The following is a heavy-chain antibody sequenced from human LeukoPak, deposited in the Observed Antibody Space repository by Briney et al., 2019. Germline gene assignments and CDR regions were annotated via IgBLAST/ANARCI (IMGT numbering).Heavy chain of an antibody. J-gene: IGHJ2*01. D-gene: IGHD3-22*01. CDR1: GGTFSSYA. V-gene: IGHV1-69*13. CDR3: ARGLDDSSGYYYASNDWYFDL. CDR2: IIPIFGTA. Sequence: ASVTVSCKASGGTFSSYAISWVRQAPGQGLEWMGGIIPIFGTANYAQKFQGRVTITADESTSTAYMELSSLRSEDTAVYYCARGLDDSSGYYYASNDWYFDLWGRGTLVTVSS.